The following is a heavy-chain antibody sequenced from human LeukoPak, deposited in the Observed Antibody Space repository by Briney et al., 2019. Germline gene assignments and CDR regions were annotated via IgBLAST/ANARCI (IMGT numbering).Heavy chain of an antibody. J-gene: IGHJ4*02. Sequence: GGSLRLSCAASGFTFNTYDMTWVRQAPGKGLEWVSAISAGGHDTYYADSVKGRFTISRDNSKNTLYLHMNSLRADDTAIFYCTKGTLTGYFIGNWGQGAPVTVPS. V-gene: IGHV3-23*01. CDR2: ISAGGHDT. CDR1: GFTFNTYD. CDR3: TKGTLTGYFIGN. D-gene: IGHD3-9*01.